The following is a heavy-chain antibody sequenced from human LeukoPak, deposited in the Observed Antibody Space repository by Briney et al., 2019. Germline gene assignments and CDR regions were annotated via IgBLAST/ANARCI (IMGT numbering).Heavy chain of an antibody. J-gene: IGHJ4*02. D-gene: IGHD3-10*01. Sequence: SETLSLTCTVSGGSISSFHWSWIRQPPGKGLEHIGNIYDSGSTYYNPSLKSRVTISVDTSKNQFSLKLSSVTAADTAVYYCARAVLYGSGSTKGLYFDYWGQGTLVTVSS. CDR1: GGSISSFH. CDR3: ARAVLYGSGSTKGLYFDY. CDR2: IYDSGST. V-gene: IGHV4-59*01.